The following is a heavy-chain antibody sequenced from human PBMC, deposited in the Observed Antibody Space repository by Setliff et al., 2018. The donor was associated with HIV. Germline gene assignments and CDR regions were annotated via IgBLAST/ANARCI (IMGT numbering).Heavy chain of an antibody. CDR3: ARVSRLHPFDP. J-gene: IGHJ5*02. CDR2: VYNTGIP. D-gene: IGHD2-15*01. Sequence: KTSETLSLTCTVSGGSISSQYWSWIRQTPGKGLESIGYVYNTGIPTYNPSLSSRVTISVDTSKNQFSLKLTSVTAADTAFYYCARVSRLHPFDPWGQGVLVTVSS. V-gene: IGHV4-59*11. CDR1: GGSISSQY.